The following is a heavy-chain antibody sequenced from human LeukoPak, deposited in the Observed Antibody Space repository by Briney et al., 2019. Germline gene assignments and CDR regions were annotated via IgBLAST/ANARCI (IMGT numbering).Heavy chain of an antibody. CDR2: ISGSGGST. V-gene: IGHV3-23*01. J-gene: IGHJ6*02. CDR3: ARRSVDTAMAYYGMDV. CDR1: GFTFSSYA. Sequence: PGGSLRLSCAASGFTFSSYAMSWVRQAPGKGLEWVSAISGSGGSTYYADSVKGRFTISRDNSKNTLYLQMNSLRAEDTAVYYCARRSVDTAMAYYGMDVWGQGTTVTVSS. D-gene: IGHD5-18*01.